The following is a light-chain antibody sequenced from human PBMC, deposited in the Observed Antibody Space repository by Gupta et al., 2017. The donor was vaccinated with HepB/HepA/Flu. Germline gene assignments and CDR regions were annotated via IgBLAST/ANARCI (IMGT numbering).Light chain of an antibody. V-gene: IGLV2-23*02. Sequence: SALNQPASVSGSPAQAITISCTGTSNDIGGYNFVSWYKHHPGKAPELMIYEVTKRPSGVSNRFFGSKSGNTASLTISGLQPEDEADYYCCSHVGSINVVFGGGTKLTVL. CDR2: EVT. CDR3: CSHVGSINVV. CDR1: SNDIGGYNF. J-gene: IGLJ2*01.